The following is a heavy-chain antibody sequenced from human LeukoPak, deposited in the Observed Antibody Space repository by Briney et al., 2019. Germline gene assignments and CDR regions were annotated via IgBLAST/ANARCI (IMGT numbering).Heavy chain of an antibody. J-gene: IGHJ4*02. CDR2: INHSGST. V-gene: IGHV4-34*01. Sequence: SETLSLTCAVYGGSFSGYYWSWIRQPPGKGLEWIGEINHSGSTNYNPSLKSRVTISVDTSKNQFSLKLSSVTAADTAVYYCARGWYGDLDYWGQGTLVTVSS. D-gene: IGHD4-17*01. CDR3: ARGWYGDLDY. CDR1: GGSFSGYY.